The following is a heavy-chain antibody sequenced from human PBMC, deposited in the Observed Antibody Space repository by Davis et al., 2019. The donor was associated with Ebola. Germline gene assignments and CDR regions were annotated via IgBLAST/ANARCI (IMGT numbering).Heavy chain of an antibody. J-gene: IGHJ6*04. V-gene: IGHV3-30-3*01. D-gene: IGHD3-22*01. Sequence: PGGSLRLSCAASGFTFSSYAMHWVRQAPGKGLEWVAVISYDGSNKYYADSVKGRFTISRDNSKNTLYLQMNSLRAEDTAVYYCASDLAVITPYGMDVWGKGTTVTVSS. CDR3: ASDLAVITPYGMDV. CDR2: ISYDGSNK. CDR1: GFTFSSYA.